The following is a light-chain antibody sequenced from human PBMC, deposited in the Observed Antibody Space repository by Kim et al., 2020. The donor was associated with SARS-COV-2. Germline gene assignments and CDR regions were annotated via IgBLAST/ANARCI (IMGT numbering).Light chain of an antibody. CDR2: DVS. Sequence: GQSFPISCTGTSSDVGAYDSVSWYQQHPGKAPKVMIYDVSNRPSGVSNRFSGSKSGNTASLTISGLQAEDEADYYCSSYTTSNTLVFGGGTKLTVL. V-gene: IGLV2-14*03. CDR1: SSDVGAYDS. CDR3: SSYTTSNTLV. J-gene: IGLJ2*01.